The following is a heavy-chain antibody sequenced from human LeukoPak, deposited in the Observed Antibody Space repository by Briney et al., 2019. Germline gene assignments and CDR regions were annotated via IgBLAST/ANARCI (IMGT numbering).Heavy chain of an antibody. CDR3: ARGSTTGTTSYFDP. CDR2: IYHSGST. V-gene: IGHV4-38-2*02. D-gene: IGHD1-1*01. CDR1: GFSISSGYY. J-gene: IGHJ5*02. Sequence: SSETLCLTCTVSGFSISSGYYWGWFRQPPGKGLEWIGSIYHSGSTYYNLSFKSRVTISLNTSKNYFSLKLNSVTAADTAVYYCARGSTTGTTSYFDPWGQGTLVTVSS.